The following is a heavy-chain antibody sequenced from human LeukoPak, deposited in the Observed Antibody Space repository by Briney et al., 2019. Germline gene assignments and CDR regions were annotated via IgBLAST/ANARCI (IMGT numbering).Heavy chain of an antibody. CDR1: GYTFTSYG. D-gene: IGHD3-3*01. CDR3: ARVGPDSWSGYLYYYYYYYMDV. CDR2: ISAYNGNT. J-gene: IGHJ6*03. Sequence: ASVKVSCKASGYTFTSYGISWVRQAPGQGLEWMGWISAYNGNTNYAQKLQGRVTMTTDTSTSTAYMELRSLRSDDTAVYYCARVGPDSWSGYLYYYYYYYMDVWGKGTTVTVSS. V-gene: IGHV1-18*01.